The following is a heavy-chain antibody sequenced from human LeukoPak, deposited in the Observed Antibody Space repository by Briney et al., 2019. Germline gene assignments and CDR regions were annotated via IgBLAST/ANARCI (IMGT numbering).Heavy chain of an antibody. Sequence: GASVKVSCKASGYTFTSYGISWVRQAPGQGLEWMGWISAYNGSTNYAQKLQGRVTMTTDTSTSTAYMELRSLRSDDTAVYYCARGWYCSSTSCYYIAEYFQHWGQGTLVTVSS. CDR3: ARGWYCSSTSCYYIAEYFQH. CDR2: ISAYNGST. CDR1: GYTFTSYG. D-gene: IGHD2-2*01. V-gene: IGHV1-18*01. J-gene: IGHJ1*01.